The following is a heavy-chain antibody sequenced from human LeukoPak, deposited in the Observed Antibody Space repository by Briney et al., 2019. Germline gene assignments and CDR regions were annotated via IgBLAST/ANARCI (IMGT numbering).Heavy chain of an antibody. V-gene: IGHV1-46*01. CDR2: INPSGGST. J-gene: IGHJ4*02. Sequence: ASVKVSCKASGYTFTSYYMHWVRQAPGQGLEWMGMINPSGGSTSYAQKFQGRVTMTRDTSTSTVYMELSSLRSEDTAVYYCARDLVAVAGTNYWGQGTLVTVSS. CDR1: GYTFTSYY. CDR3: ARDLVAVAGTNY. D-gene: IGHD6-19*01.